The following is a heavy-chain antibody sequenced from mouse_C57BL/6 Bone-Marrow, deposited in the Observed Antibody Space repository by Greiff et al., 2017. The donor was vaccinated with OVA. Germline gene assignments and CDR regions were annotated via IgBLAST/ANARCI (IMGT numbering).Heavy chain of an antibody. CDR3: ARGDYGSLDY. CDR1: GFNIKDDY. CDR2: IDPENGDT. D-gene: IGHD1-1*01. V-gene: IGHV14-4*01. Sequence: EVQLQQSGAELVRPGASVKLSCTASGFNIKDDYMHWVKQRPEQGLEWIGWIDPENGDTEYASKFQGKATITADTSSNTAYMQLSSLTTEDSAIYYCARGDYGSLDYWGQGTTLTVSS. J-gene: IGHJ2*01.